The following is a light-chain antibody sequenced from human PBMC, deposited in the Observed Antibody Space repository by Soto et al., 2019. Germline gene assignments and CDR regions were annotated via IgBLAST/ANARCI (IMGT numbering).Light chain of an antibody. V-gene: IGKV2-28*01. CDR3: MQALQSPLT. Sequence: DIVMTQSPLSLPVTPGEPASISCRSSQSLLHSNGYNYLDWYLQKPGQSPQLLIYLGSNRASGVPGRFRGRGSGTDFTLKISRVEAEDVGVYYCMQALQSPLTFGGGTKVEIK. J-gene: IGKJ4*01. CDR1: QSLLHSNGYNY. CDR2: LGS.